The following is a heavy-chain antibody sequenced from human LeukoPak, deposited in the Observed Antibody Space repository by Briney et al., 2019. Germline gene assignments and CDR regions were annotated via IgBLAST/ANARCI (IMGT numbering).Heavy chain of an antibody. CDR1: GYTFTSYG. D-gene: IGHD5-24*01. J-gene: IGHJ4*02. CDR2: ISAYNGNT. V-gene: IGHV1-18*01. Sequence: ASVTVSCTASGYTFTSYGISWVRQAPGQGLEWMGWISAYNGNTNYAQKLQGRVTMTTDTSTSTAYMELRSLRSDDTAVYYCARVGLMEMATIFYYWGQGTLVTVSS. CDR3: ARVGLMEMATIFYY.